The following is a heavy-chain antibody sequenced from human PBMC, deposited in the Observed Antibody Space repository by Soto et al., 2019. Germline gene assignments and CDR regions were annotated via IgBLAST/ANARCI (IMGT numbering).Heavy chain of an antibody. D-gene: IGHD3-22*01. V-gene: IGHV3-23*01. Sequence: VQLLESGGGLVQPGGSLRLSCTASGFTFSSYAMSWVRQAPGKGLEWVSAISGSGGRTYYADSVKGRFTISRDNSKNTLYLKMNSLRAEDTAVYYCAKEGGDSSGYYDDYWGQGTLVTVSS. J-gene: IGHJ4*02. CDR3: AKEGGDSSGYYDDY. CDR2: ISGSGGRT. CDR1: GFTFSSYA.